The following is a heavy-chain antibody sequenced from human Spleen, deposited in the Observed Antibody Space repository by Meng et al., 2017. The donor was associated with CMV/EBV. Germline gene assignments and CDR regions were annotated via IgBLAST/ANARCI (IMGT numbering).Heavy chain of an antibody. V-gene: IGHV3-23*01. CDR2: ITATSGST. D-gene: IGHD6-13*01. Sequence: GGSLRLSCAVSRFTFSNFAMSWVRQAPGKGLEWVSAITATSGSTYHADSVKGRFTISRDNSKNTLFLQMNSLRAEDTAIYYRAKAFSSSWYREYYDFWGQGTLVTVSS. CDR3: AKAFSSSWYREYYDF. CDR1: RFTFSNFA. J-gene: IGHJ4*02.